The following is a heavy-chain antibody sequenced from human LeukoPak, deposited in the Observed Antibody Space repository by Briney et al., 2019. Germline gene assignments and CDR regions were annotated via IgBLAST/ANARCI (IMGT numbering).Heavy chain of an antibody. V-gene: IGHV3-21*04. D-gene: IGHD6-19*01. CDR2: ISSSSSYI. J-gene: IGHJ4*02. CDR3: AKRRSGIAVAGTPGDY. CDR1: GFTFSSYS. Sequence: GGSLRLSCAASGFTFSSYSMNWVRQAPGKGLEWVSSISSSSSYIYYADSVKGRFTISRDNAKNSLYLQMNSLRAEDTAVYYCAKRRSGIAVAGTPGDYWGQGTLVTVSS.